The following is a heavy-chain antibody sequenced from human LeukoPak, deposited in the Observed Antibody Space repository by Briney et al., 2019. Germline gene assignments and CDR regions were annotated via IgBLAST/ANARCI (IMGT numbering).Heavy chain of an antibody. J-gene: IGHJ3*02. CDR3: ARSYDSSGYYRYDAFDI. CDR1: GFTVRSNY. V-gene: IGHV3-66*01. D-gene: IGHD3-22*01. Sequence: GGSLRLSCAASGFTVRSNYMSWVRQAPGKGLEWVSVIHSGGSTYYADSVKGRFTISRDSSKNTLYLQMNSLRAEDTAVYYCARSYDSSGYYRYDAFDIWGQGTMVTVSS. CDR2: IHSGGST.